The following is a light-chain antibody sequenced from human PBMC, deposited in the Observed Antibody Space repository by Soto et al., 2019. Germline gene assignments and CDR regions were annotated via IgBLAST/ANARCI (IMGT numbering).Light chain of an antibody. J-gene: IGKJ1*01. CDR2: DAS. CDR3: QQYDSSWT. Sequence: DIKMNQLPPTLSASVGDRVPITCRASQSISSWLAWYQQKPGKASKRLIYDASSLESGVPSRFSGSGSGTEFTLTISSLQPDDFATYYCQQYDSSWTFCQGSKVDIK. CDR1: QSISSW. V-gene: IGKV1-5*01.